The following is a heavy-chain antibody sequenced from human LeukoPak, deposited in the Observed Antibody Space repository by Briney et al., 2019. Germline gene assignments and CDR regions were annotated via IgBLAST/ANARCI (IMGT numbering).Heavy chain of an antibody. CDR3: ARLFSSWYADF. V-gene: IGHV4-4*02. J-gene: IGHJ4*02. CDR2: IYHSGST. Sequence: SETLSLTCAVSGGSISSSNWWSWVRQPPGKGLEWIGEIYHSGSTNYNPSLKSRVTISVDKSKNQFSLNLNSVTAADTAVYYCARLFSSWYADFWGQGTLVTVSS. D-gene: IGHD6-13*01. CDR1: GGSISSSNW.